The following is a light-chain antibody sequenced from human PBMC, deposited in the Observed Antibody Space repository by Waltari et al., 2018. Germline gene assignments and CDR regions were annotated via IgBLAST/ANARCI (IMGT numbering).Light chain of an antibody. V-gene: IGLV2-23*02. Sequence: QSAPTQPASVSGSPGQSLTVSCTGSSRDVGRYNFVSWYQHHPGNAPKRIIYEVTKRPSGVSDRFSGSKSGNTASLTISGLQTDDEADYYCSSYAGGVYVFGTGTTVTVL. CDR3: SSYAGGVYV. CDR2: EVT. J-gene: IGLJ1*01. CDR1: SRDVGRYNF.